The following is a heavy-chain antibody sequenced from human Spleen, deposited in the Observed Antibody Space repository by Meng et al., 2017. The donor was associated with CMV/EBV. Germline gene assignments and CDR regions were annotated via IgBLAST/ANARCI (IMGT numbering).Heavy chain of an antibody. CDR3: AKVDSGSWYRGFFDY. Sequence: GIHLRIYAVSWVRQDPGKGRELVSCITASSGSTYYADSVQGQFTISRDNSKNTLYLQMNSLRAEDTAIYYCAKVDSGSWYRGFFDYWGQGTLVTVSS. J-gene: IGHJ4*02. V-gene: IGHV3-23*01. CDR1: GIHLRIYA. CDR2: ITASSGST. D-gene: IGHD6-13*01.